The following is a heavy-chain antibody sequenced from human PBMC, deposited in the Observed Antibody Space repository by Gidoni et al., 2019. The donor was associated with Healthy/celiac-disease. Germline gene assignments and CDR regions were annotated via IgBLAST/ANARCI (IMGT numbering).Heavy chain of an antibody. CDR1: GFTFSSYG. J-gene: IGHJ6*02. CDR3: ARDRGDFWSGYYLGYYYYYGMDV. Sequence: QVQLVESGGGVVQPGRSLRLSCAASGFTFSSYGMHWVRQAPGKGLEWVAVRWYDGSNKYYADSVKGRFTISRDNSKNTLYLQMNSLRAEDTAVYYCARDRGDFWSGYYLGYYYYYGMDVWGQGTTVTVSS. V-gene: IGHV3-33*01. CDR2: RWYDGSNK. D-gene: IGHD3-3*01.